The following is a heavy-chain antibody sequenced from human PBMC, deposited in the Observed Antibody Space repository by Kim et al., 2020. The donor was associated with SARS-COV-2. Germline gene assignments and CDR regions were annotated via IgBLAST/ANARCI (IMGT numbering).Heavy chain of an antibody. CDR2: INPNSGNT. V-gene: IGHV1-8*01. J-gene: IGHJ4*02. CDR1: GYTFTSHD. D-gene: IGHD3-3*01. Sequence: ASVKVSCKASGYTFTSHDINWVRQAPGQGLEWMGWINPNSGNTGYAQKFQGRVTMTRDTSTSTAYMELSSLRSEDTAVYYCARVPAMRYLSGVLIIGGHFEYWRQGTLVSVSS. CDR3: ARVPAMRYLSGVLIIGGHFEY.